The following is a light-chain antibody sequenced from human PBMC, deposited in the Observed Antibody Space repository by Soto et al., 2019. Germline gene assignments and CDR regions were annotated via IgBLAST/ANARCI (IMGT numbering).Light chain of an antibody. J-gene: IGLJ2*01. Sequence: QSALTQPASVSGSPGQSITISCPGTSSDVGGYNYVSWYQQHSGKAPKLMIYDVSNRPSGVSNRFSGSKSGNTASLTISGLQAEDEADYYCSSYTSSSTRVFGGGTKLTVL. CDR2: DVS. CDR1: SSDVGGYNY. CDR3: SSYTSSSTRV. V-gene: IGLV2-14*01.